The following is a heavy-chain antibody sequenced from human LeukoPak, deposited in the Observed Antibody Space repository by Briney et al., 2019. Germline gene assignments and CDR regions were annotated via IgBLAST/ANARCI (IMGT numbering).Heavy chain of an antibody. V-gene: IGHV3-30*01. CDR1: GFTFSSYA. J-gene: IGHJ4*02. Sequence: PRRSPRLSCAASGFTFSSYAMHWVRQAPGKGLEWVAVISYDGSNKYYADSVKGRFTISRDNSKNTLYLQMNSLRAEDTAVYYCARENYGFDYWGQGILVTVSS. CDR3: ARENYGFDY. CDR2: ISYDGSNK. D-gene: IGHD3-16*01.